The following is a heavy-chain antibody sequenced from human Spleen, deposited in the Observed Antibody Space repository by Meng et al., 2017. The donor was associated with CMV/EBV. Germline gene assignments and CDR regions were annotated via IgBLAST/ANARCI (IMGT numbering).Heavy chain of an antibody. J-gene: IGHJ3*02. CDR1: GFTFSSYE. CDR2: ISSGGNTI. Sequence: GGSLRLSCAASGFTFSSYEMNWVRQAPGKGLEWISYISSGGNTIYYADSVKGRFTISRDNAKNSLYLQMNSLRAEDTAVFYCVRLQQEGAFDIWGQGTMVTVSS. V-gene: IGHV3-48*03. D-gene: IGHD1-1*01. CDR3: VRLQQEGAFDI.